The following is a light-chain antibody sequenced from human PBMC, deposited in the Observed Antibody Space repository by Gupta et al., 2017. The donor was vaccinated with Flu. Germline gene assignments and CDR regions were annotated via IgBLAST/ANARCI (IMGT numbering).Light chain of an antibody. CDR3: QQYNNWPQT. V-gene: IGKV3-15*01. CDR1: KSVSSN. CDR2: GAS. Sequence: EERAALSGRASKSVSSNLAWYQQNPGQAPRLLIYGASTRATGIPARFSGSGSGTEFTLTISSLQSEDFAVYYCQQYNNWPQTCGQGTKVEIK. J-gene: IGKJ1*01.